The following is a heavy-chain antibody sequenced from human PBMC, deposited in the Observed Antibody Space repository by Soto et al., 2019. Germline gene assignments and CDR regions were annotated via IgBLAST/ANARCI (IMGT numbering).Heavy chain of an antibody. D-gene: IGHD6-19*01. J-gene: IGHJ4*02. Sequence: ASVKVSCKASGYTFTSYAMHWVRQAPGQRLEWMGWINAGNGNTKYSQKFQGRVTITRDTSASTAYMELSSLRSEDTAVYYCARDKYSSGWEYYFDYWGQGNLVTVS. CDR3: ARDKYSSGWEYYFDY. CDR1: GYTFTSYA. V-gene: IGHV1-3*01. CDR2: INAGNGNT.